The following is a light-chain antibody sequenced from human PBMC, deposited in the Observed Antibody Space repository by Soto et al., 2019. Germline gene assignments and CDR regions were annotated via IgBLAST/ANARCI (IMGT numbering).Light chain of an antibody. CDR3: QQYSSSRT. V-gene: IGKV3-15*01. CDR2: GVS. Sequence: ESVLTQSPATLSVSPGERATLSFRASQRVSRNLAWYQQKPGQAPRLLIYGVSTRASGIPARFSGSGSGTEFTLTISSLEPEDFAVYYCQQYSSSRTFGQGTKVDIK. CDR1: QRVSRN. J-gene: IGKJ1*01.